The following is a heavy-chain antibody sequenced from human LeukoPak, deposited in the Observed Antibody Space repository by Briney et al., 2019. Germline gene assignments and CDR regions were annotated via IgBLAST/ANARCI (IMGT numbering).Heavy chain of an antibody. D-gene: IGHD6-6*01. J-gene: IGHJ4*02. Sequence: ASVKVSCQASGYTFTDYYIHWVRQAPGQGLEWMGIINPSGGSTSYAQKFQGRVTMTRDTSTSTVYMELSSLRSEDTAVYYCARVYSSSSSFDYWGQGTLVTVSS. CDR2: INPSGGST. CDR3: ARVYSSSSSFDY. CDR1: GYTFTDYY. V-gene: IGHV1-46*01.